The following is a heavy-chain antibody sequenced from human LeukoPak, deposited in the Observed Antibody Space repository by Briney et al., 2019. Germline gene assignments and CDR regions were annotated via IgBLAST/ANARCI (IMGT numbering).Heavy chain of an antibody. D-gene: IGHD3-16*01. Sequence: SETLSLTCTVSGGSVSSYYWSWIRQPPGKGLEWIGCISYTGGTNYTPSLKSRVTISLDTSKNQFSLKLNSVTAADTALYYCAGSGGFTSPQNYWGQGTLVTI. CDR1: GGSVSSYY. V-gene: IGHV4-59*02. CDR2: ISYTGGT. CDR3: AGSGGFTSPQNY. J-gene: IGHJ4*02.